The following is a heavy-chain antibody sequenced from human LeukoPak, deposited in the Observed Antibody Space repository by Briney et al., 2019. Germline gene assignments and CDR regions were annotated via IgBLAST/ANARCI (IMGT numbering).Heavy chain of an antibody. CDR1: GDSITIYN. D-gene: IGHD3-22*01. CDR3: ARDRNYFENSGWTPFDY. V-gene: IGHV4-4*07. J-gene: IGHJ4*02. Sequence: PSETLSLTCTVSGDSITIYNWSWIRQPAGEGLEWIGRIYSSGSTNYSPSLKSRVTMSVDTSKSQLSLKLTSVTAADTAMYYCARDRNYFENSGWTPFDYWGQGILVTVSS. CDR2: IYSSGST.